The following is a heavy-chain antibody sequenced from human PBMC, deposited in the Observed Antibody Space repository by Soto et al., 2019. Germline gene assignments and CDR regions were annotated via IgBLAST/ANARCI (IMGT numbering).Heavy chain of an antibody. J-gene: IGHJ6*02. Sequence: PGESLKISCKGSGYSFTSYWISWVRQMPGKGLEWMGIIYPGDSDTRYSPSFQGQVTISADKSISTAYLQWSSLKASDTAIYYCARTAAAGKYYYGVDVWGQGTTVTVSS. V-gene: IGHV5-51*01. CDR3: ARTAAAGKYYYGVDV. CDR1: GYSFTSYW. D-gene: IGHD6-13*01. CDR2: IYPGDSDT.